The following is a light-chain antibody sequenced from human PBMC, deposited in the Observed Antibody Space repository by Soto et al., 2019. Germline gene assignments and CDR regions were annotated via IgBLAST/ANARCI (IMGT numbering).Light chain of an antibody. CDR1: VGFYGL. Sequence: QSVLTQPASVSGSPGQSITMSCTDVGFYGLVSWYQQHPGKVPKLMIYDVSKRPSGVSERFSGSKSGNTAYLTISALQADDEADYYCSLDAGSSIYVFGNGTKVTVL. CDR2: DVS. J-gene: IGLJ1*01. V-gene: IGLV2-23*02. CDR3: SLDAGSSIYV.